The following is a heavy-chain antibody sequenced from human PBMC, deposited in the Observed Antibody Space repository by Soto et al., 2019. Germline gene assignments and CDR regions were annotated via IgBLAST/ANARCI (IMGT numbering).Heavy chain of an antibody. CDR2: MYYSWSN. V-gene: IGHV4-61*01. CDR3: ARNFTSVFVWGSYRLLPTYYFAY. D-gene: IGHD3-16*02. CDR1: GVSVGIGSYD. J-gene: IGHJ4*02. Sequence: KSKSLMCRVSGVSVGIGSYDGSWIRQPPGKGLEWIGYMYYSWSNNYNPSLRSRVTISVDTAKNQFSLKLSSVTAADTAVYYCARNFTSVFVWGSYRLLPTYYFAYWGQGTMGPVSS.